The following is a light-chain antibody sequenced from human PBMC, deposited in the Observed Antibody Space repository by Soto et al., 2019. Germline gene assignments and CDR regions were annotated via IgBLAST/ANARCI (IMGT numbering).Light chain of an antibody. V-gene: IGLV1-40*01. J-gene: IGLJ3*02. Sequence: QAVVTQPPSVSGAPGQRVTISCTGSSSNIGAGYDVHWYQQLPGTAPKLLIYGNSNRPSGVPDRFSGSKSGTSASLAITGLQAEDEADYYCQPYDSGLSGWVFGGGTKVTVL. CDR3: QPYDSGLSGWV. CDR2: GNS. CDR1: SSNIGAGYD.